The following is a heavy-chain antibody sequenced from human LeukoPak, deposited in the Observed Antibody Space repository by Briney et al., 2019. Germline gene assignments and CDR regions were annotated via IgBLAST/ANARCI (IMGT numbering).Heavy chain of an antibody. J-gene: IGHJ6*03. CDR2: INHSGST. CDR1: GGSFSGYY. V-gene: IGHV4-34*01. D-gene: IGHD5-24*01. CDR3: ARAVRDGYNYEYYYYYMDV. Sequence: SETLSLTCAVYGGSFSGYYWSWIRQPPGKGLEWIGEINHSGSTNYNPSLKSRVTISVDTSKNQFSLKLSSVTAADTAVYYCARAVRDGYNYEYYYYYMDVWGKGTTVTVSS.